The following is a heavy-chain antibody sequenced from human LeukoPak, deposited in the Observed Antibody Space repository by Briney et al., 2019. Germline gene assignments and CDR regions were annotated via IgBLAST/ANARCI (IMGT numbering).Heavy chain of an antibody. CDR3: AKDLAHIVGATTGDY. J-gene: IGHJ4*02. CDR1: GFTFSSYG. D-gene: IGHD1-26*01. V-gene: IGHV3-30*02. Sequence: GGSLRLSCAASGFTFSSYGMHWVRRAPGKGLEWVAFIRYDGSNKYYADSVKGRFTISRDNSKNTLYLQMNSLRAEDTAVYYCAKDLAHIVGATTGDYWGQGTLVTVSS. CDR2: IRYDGSNK.